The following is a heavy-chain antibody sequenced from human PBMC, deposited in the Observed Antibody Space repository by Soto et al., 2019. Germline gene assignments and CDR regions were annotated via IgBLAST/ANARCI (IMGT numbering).Heavy chain of an antibody. Sequence: EVQLVESGGGLVQPGGSLRLSCAASGFTFSDFHMNWVRQAPGKGLEWVGRSRAKSNGYTTEYAASVKGRFTVSRDDSKNTLFLQMNSLNIGDAAVYYCVGESFYRLDYRGQGSLVTVSS. V-gene: IGHV3-72*01. D-gene: IGHD3-16*01. CDR3: VGESFYRLDY. J-gene: IGHJ4*02. CDR2: SRAKSNGYTT. CDR1: GFTFSDFH.